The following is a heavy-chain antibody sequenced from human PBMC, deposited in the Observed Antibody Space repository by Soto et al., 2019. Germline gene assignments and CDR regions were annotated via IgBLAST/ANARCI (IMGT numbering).Heavy chain of an antibody. D-gene: IGHD3-10*01. Sequence: SETLSLTCAVYGGSFSGYYWSWIRQPPGKGLEWIGEINHSGSTNYNPSLKSRVTISVDTSKNQFSLKLSSVTAADTAVYYCARVERFGELLSYYFDYWGQGTLVTVS. CDR2: INHSGST. CDR1: GGSFSGYY. J-gene: IGHJ4*02. CDR3: ARVERFGELLSYYFDY. V-gene: IGHV4-34*01.